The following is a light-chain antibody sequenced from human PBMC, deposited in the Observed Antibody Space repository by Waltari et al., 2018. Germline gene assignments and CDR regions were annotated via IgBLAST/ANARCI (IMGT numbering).Light chain of an antibody. CDR1: QNISAH. Sequence: LSAGASQNISAHLVWYQHNPGQAPSLLIYAASTRATGTPARFSGHGSGTEFTLTISSLQSEDFALYYCQQYNTWPSFGPGTKVDIK. CDR2: AAS. V-gene: IGKV3-15*01. CDR3: QQYNTWPS. J-gene: IGKJ3*01.